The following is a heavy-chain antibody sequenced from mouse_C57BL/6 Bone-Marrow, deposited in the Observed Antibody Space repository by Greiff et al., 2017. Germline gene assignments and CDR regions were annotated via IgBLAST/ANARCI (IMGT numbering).Heavy chain of an antibody. CDR3: ERFKVEYDEYYYAMDY. CDR1: GYAFRSSW. V-gene: IGHV1-82*01. CDR2: IYPGDGDT. J-gene: IGHJ4*01. Sequence: VQVVESGPELVKPGASVKISCKASGYAFRSSWMNWVKQRPGKGLEWIGRIYPGDGDTNYNGKFKGKATLTADKSSSTAYMQLSSLTSEDSAVYFCERFKVEYDEYYYAMDYWGQGTSVTVSS. D-gene: IGHD2-4*01.